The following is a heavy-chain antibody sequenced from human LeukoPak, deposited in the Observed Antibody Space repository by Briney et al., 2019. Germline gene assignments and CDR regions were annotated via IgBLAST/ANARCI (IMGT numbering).Heavy chain of an antibody. CDR2: ISGSGGTT. CDR1: GFTSSSYA. D-gene: IGHD6-25*01. J-gene: IGHJ6*02. Sequence: GGSLRLSCAASGFTSSSYAMSWVRQAPGKGLEWVSGISGSGGTTYYADSVKGHFTISRDNFKNTLYVQMNSLRAEDTAVYYCAKFRAASYYYYGMDVWGQGTTVTVSS. V-gene: IGHV3-23*01. CDR3: AKFRAASYYYYGMDV.